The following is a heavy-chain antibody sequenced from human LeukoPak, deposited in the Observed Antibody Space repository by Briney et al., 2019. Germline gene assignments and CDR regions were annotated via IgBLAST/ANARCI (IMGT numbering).Heavy chain of an antibody. V-gene: IGHV1-2*02. J-gene: IGHJ4*02. CDR1: GYTFTGYQ. CDR2: INPHNGDT. Sequence: ASVKVSCKASGYTFTGYQMHWVRQAPGQGLEWMGWINPHNGDTNYAQKFQGRVTMTRDTSITTAYMELSRLKSDDTAVYYCATVRDIVVGGGPYYFDYWGQGTLVTVSS. CDR3: ATVRDIVVGGGPYYFDY. D-gene: IGHD2-15*01.